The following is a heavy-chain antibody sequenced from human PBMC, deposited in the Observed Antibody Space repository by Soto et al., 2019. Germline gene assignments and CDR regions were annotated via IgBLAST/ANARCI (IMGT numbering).Heavy chain of an antibody. D-gene: IGHD5-18*01. J-gene: IGHJ4*02. CDR3: ARKTRGYSFYY. V-gene: IGHV4-34*01. CDR2: INHSGST. Sequence: SETLSLTCAVYGGSFSGYYWSWIRQPPGKGLEWIGEINHSGSTNYNPSLKSRVTISVDTSKNQFSLKLSSVTAADTAVYHCARKTRGYSFYYWGQGTLVTVSS. CDR1: GGSFSGYY.